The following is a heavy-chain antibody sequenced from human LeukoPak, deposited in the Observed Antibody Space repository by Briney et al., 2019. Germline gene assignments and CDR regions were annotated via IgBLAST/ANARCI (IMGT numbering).Heavy chain of an antibody. V-gene: IGHV1-69*04. Sequence: ASVTVSCKASGGTFSSYAISWVRQAPGQGLEWMGRIIPILGIANYAQTFQGRVTITADKSTSTAYMELSSLRSEDAAVYYCARSTYCGGDCYPDYWGQGTLVTVSS. CDR1: GGTFSSYA. J-gene: IGHJ4*02. CDR2: IIPILGIA. D-gene: IGHD2-21*02. CDR3: ARSTYCGGDCYPDY.